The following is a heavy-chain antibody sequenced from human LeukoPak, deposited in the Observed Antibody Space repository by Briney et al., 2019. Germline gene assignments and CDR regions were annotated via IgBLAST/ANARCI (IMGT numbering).Heavy chain of an antibody. CDR2: IKQDGSEK. V-gene: IGHV3-7*01. Sequence: GGSLRLSCAASGFTFSSYWMSWVRQAPGKGLEWVANIKQDGSEKYYVDSVKGRFTISRDNAKNSLYLQMNSLRAEDTAVYYCARVPWDSSGYYSVVYYYYYMDVWGKGTTVTISS. CDR3: ARVPWDSSGYYSVVYYYYYMDV. CDR1: GFTFSSYW. J-gene: IGHJ6*03. D-gene: IGHD3-22*01.